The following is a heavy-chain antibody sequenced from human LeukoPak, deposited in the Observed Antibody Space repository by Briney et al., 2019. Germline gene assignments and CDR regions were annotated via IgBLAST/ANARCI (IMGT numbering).Heavy chain of an antibody. CDR2: INPNSGGT. CDR1: GYTFTGYY. Sequence: ASVKVSCKASGYTFTGYYMHWVRQAPRQGLEWMGWINPNSGGTNYAQKFQGRVTMTRDTSISTAYMELSRLRSDDTAVYYCARDPCSSTSCPDYWGQGALVTVSS. D-gene: IGHD2-2*01. V-gene: IGHV1-2*02. J-gene: IGHJ4*02. CDR3: ARDPCSSTSCPDY.